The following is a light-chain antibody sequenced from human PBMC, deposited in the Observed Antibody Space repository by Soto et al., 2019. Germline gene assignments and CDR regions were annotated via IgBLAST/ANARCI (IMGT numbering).Light chain of an antibody. J-gene: IGKJ2*01. CDR1: QSVSSS. Sequence: EIVLTQSPATLSLSPGERATLSCRASQSVSSSLAWYQQKPGQAPRLLIYDAYNRATGIPARFSGSGSGTDFTPTISSLEPEDSAVYSCQQRRNRYTFDQGTKLEIK. V-gene: IGKV3-11*01. CDR3: QQRRNRYT. CDR2: DAY.